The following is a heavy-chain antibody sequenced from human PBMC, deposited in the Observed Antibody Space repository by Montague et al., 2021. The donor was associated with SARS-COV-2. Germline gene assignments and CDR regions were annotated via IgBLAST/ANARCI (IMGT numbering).Heavy chain of an antibody. CDR1: GGSFSRYY. J-gene: IGHJ3*02. D-gene: IGHD6-19*01. V-gene: IGHV4-34*01. CDR2: ISQSGNT. CDR3: ARHKGGEWLVRRSAFDI. Sequence: SETLSLTCAVSGGSFSRYYWSWIRQPPGKGLEWIGEISQSGNTKYNPSLQSRVSISLDTSRNQFSLKLSSVTAADTAVYYCARHKGGEWLVRRSAFDIWGQGTMVTVSS.